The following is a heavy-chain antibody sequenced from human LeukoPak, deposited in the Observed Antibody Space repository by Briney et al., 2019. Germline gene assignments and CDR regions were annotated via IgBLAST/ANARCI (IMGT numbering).Heavy chain of an antibody. CDR1: GGSISSGSYY. J-gene: IGHJ4*02. CDR3: ARDNPIAAAVDY. V-gene: IGHV4-61*02. CDR2: ICTSGST. D-gene: IGHD6-13*01. Sequence: PSQTLSLTCTVSGGSISSGSYYWSWIRQPAGKGLEWIGRICTSGSTNYNPSLKSRVTISVDTSKNQSSLKLSSVTAADTAVYYCARDNPIAAAVDYWGQGTLVTVSS.